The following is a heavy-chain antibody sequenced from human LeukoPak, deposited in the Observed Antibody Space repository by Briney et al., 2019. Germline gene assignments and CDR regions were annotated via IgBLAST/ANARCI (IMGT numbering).Heavy chain of an antibody. D-gene: IGHD5-24*01. CDR2: ISSSSSTI. V-gene: IGHV3-48*01. CDR3: ARDLQSRDGYKGYYYYYMDV. CDR1: GFTFSSYS. Sequence: WGSLRLSCAASGFTFSSYSMNWVRQAPGKGLEWVSYISSSSSTIYYADSVKGRFTISRDNAKNSLYLQMNSLRSEDTAVYYCARDLQSRDGYKGYYYYYMDVWGKGTTVTVSS. J-gene: IGHJ6*03.